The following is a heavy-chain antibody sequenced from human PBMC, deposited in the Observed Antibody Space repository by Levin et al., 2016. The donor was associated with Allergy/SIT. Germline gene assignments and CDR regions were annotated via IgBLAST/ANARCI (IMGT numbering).Heavy chain of an antibody. J-gene: IGHJ6*02. Sequence: VRRCPGKGLEWIGEINHSGSTNYNPSLKSRVTISVDTSKNQFSLKLSSVTAADTAVYYCAREGGEKYSSSWYYYYYGMDVWGQGTTVTVSS. D-gene: IGHD6-13*01. CDR3: AREGGEKYSSSWYYYYYGMDV. CDR2: INHSGST. V-gene: IGHV4-34*01.